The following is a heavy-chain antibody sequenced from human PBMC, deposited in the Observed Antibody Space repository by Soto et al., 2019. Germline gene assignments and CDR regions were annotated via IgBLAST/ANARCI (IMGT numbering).Heavy chain of an antibody. CDR2: FDPEDDEI. D-gene: IGHD2-21*02. J-gene: IGHJ4*02. CDR1: GDTLSELS. V-gene: IGHV1-24*01. CDR3: ATERLGFCDSDNCYRHYFDS. Sequence: GASVKVSCKVSGDTLSELSIHWARQAPGKGLEWMGRFDPEDDEIVYAQKFQGRVTMTEDTSTDTSHMEVTSLTSEDTAVYYCATERLGFCDSDNCYRHYFDSWGQGXLVTVSS.